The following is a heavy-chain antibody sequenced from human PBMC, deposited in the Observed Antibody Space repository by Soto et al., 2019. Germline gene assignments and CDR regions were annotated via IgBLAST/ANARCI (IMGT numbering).Heavy chain of an antibody. CDR1: GFTFSSYS. J-gene: IGHJ4*02. CDR3: ARDLADTPSDY. CDR2: ISSSSSYI. V-gene: IGHV3-21*01. D-gene: IGHD5-18*01. Sequence: TGGSLRLSCAASGFTFSSYSMNWVRQAPGKGLEWVSSISSSSSYIYYADSVKGRFTISRGNAKNSLYLQMNSLRAEDTAVYYCARDLADTPSDYWGQGTLVTVSS.